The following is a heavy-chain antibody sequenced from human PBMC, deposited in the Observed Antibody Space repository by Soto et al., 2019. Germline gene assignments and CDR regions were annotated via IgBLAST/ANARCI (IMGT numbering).Heavy chain of an antibody. CDR3: AKVWATVTSPYYFDY. J-gene: IGHJ4*02. CDR2: ISGSGGST. V-gene: IGHV3-23*01. Sequence: GGSLRLSCVASGFTFSSYAMSWVRQAPGKGLEWVSAISGSGGSTYYADSVKGRFTISRDNSKNTLYLQMNSLRAEDTAVYYCAKVWATVTSPYYFDYWGQGTLVTVSS. CDR1: GFTFSSYA. D-gene: IGHD4-17*01.